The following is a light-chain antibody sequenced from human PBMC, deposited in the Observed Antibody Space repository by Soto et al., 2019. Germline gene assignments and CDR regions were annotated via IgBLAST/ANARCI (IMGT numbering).Light chain of an antibody. V-gene: IGKV3-20*01. CDR3: QQYSASPRT. Sequence: PGERATLSCRASRTVDGNYLAWYHQKPGQAPRLLIHSASTRAPGIPDRFSASGAGTDLTITISRLEPEDSAVYYCQQYSASPRTFGPGTKVDIK. CDR1: RTVDGNY. J-gene: IGKJ3*01. CDR2: SAS.